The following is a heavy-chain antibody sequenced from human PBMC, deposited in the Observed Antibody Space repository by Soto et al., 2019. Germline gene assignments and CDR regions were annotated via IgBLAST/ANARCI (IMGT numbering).Heavy chain of an antibody. CDR3: VRSQGSSTSLEIYYYYYSGMDV. CDR1: GGTFNSYA. CDR2: IIPISGTA. Sequence: QVQLVQSGAEVKKPGSSVKVSCTASGGTFNSYAISWVRQAPGQGLEWMGGIIPISGTANYAQKVQGRVTITADESTSTAYIELSSLRSEDTAVYYCVRSQGSSTSLEIYYYYYSGMDVWGQGTTVTVSS. J-gene: IGHJ6*02. D-gene: IGHD2-2*01. V-gene: IGHV1-69*01.